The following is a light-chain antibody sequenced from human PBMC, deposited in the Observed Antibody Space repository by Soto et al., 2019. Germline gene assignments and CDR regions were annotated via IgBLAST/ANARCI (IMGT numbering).Light chain of an antibody. CDR2: DNT. Sequence: QSVLTQPPSVSGAPGERVTISCTGSSSDIGAGYRVRWYQQVPGTAPKLLIYDNTNRPSGVSVRFSGSKSGTSASLAISGLQAEDEADYYCSSYTRSSTLVFGGGTKVTVL. CDR1: SSDIGAGYR. V-gene: IGLV1-40*01. J-gene: IGLJ2*01. CDR3: SSYTRSSTLV.